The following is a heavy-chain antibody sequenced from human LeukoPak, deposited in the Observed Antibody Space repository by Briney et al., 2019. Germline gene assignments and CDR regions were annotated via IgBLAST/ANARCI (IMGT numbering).Heavy chain of an antibody. Sequence: PGGSLRLSCAASGFTFSSYWMHWVRQAPGKGLVRVSRINTDGSSTSYADSVKGRFTISRDNAKYTLYLQMNSLGAEDTAVYYCARDGGANPTDYWGQGTLVTVSS. CDR1: GFTFSSYW. CDR3: ARDGGANPTDY. J-gene: IGHJ4*02. V-gene: IGHV3-74*01. CDR2: INTDGSST. D-gene: IGHD3-16*01.